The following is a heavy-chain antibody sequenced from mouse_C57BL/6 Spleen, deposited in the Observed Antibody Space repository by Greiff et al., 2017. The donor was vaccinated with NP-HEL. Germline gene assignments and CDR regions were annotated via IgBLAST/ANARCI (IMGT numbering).Heavy chain of an antibody. CDR3: ARHSNWGGDWYFDV. V-gene: IGHV5-6*01. CDR1: GFTFSSYG. Sequence: EVQGVESGGDLVKPGGSLKLSCAASGFTFSSYGMSWVRQTPDKRLEWVATISSGGSYTYYPDSVKGRFTISRDNAKNTLYLQMSSLKSEDTAMYYCARHSNWGGDWYFDVWGTGTTVTVSS. D-gene: IGHD4-1*01. CDR2: ISSGGSYT. J-gene: IGHJ1*03.